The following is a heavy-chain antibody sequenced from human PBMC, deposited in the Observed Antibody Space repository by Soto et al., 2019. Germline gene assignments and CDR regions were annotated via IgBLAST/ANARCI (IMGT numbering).Heavy chain of an antibody. Sequence: EFQLVESGGGLVQPGGSLRLSCAASGFTFSTYNMVRVRLAPGKGLEWLSYIPTTSAPIYYADSVKGRFTISRDNAKNSLYLQMNSLRAEDTAVYYCARYYDSSGPDLWGRGTRVTVSS. CDR2: IPTTSAPI. CDR1: GFTFSTYN. J-gene: IGHJ2*01. V-gene: IGHV3-48*01. D-gene: IGHD3-22*01. CDR3: ARYYDSSGPDL.